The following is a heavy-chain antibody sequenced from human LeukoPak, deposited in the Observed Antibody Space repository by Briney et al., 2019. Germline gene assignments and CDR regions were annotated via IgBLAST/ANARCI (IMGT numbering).Heavy chain of an antibody. Sequence: QAGGSLRLSCATSGFTFSRYAMHWVRQAPGKGLEWVALISYDANIGSNKYYADSVKGRFTISRDNSKNTLYLQMNSLRAEDTAVYYCAKDGGDYDILTWHDYWGQGTLVTVSS. CDR3: AKDGGDYDILTWHDY. V-gene: IGHV3-30-3*01. J-gene: IGHJ4*02. CDR1: GFTFSRYA. CDR2: ISYDANIGSNK. D-gene: IGHD3-9*01.